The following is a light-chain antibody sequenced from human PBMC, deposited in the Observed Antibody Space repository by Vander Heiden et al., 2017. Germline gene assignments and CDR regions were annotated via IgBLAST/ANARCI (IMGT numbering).Light chain of an antibody. J-gene: IGKJ1*01. CDR3: QQYNNWLRT. CDR2: GAS. V-gene: IGKV3-15*01. CDR1: QGISSN. Sequence: IVMTQSPATLSLSAGKRATPSWRANQGISSNLAWYQQKPGQAPRLLIYGASTRATGIPARFSGSGSGTEFTLTISSLQSEDFAVYYCQQYNNWLRTFGRGTKVEIK.